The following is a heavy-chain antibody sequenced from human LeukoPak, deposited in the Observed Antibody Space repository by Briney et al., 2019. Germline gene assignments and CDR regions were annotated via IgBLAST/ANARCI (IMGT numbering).Heavy chain of an antibody. CDR2: TYYRSKWYN. V-gene: IGHV6-1*01. CDR1: GDSVSSNSAA. Sequence: SQTLSLTCAISGDSVSSNSAAWNWIRQSPSRGLVWLGRTYYRSKWYNDYAVSVKSRITINPDTSKNQYSLQLNSVTPEDTAVYYCARVARTIFGVGMDVWGKGTTVTVSS. J-gene: IGHJ6*04. CDR3: ARVARTIFGVGMDV. D-gene: IGHD3-3*01.